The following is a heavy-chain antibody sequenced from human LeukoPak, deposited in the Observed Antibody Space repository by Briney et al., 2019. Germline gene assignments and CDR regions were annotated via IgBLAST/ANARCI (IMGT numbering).Heavy chain of an antibody. CDR3: VKDKYYDNSAYRSGAFDI. Sequence: PGGSLRLFCSASGFTFRTYAMHWVRQAPGKGLECVSTISSNGGRTYYADSVKGRFTISRDNSKNTLYLQMSILRADDTSVYYCVKDKYYDNSAYRSGAFDIWGQGTMVTVSS. J-gene: IGHJ3*02. CDR2: ISSNGGRT. D-gene: IGHD3-22*01. V-gene: IGHV3-64D*09. CDR1: GFTFRTYA.